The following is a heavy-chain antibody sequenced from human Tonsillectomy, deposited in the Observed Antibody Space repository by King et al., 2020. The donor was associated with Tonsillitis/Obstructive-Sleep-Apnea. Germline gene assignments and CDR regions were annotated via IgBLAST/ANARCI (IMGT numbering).Heavy chain of an antibody. D-gene: IGHD5-12*01. CDR2: IRSKAYGGTT. CDR1: GFTFGDYA. J-gene: IGHJ4*02. Sequence: VQLVESGGGLVQPGRSLRLSCTASGFTFGDYAMSWVRQAPGKGLEWVGFIRSKAYGGTTEYAASGKGRFTISRDDSKSIAYLQMNSLKTEDTAVYYCTRERPGYSGYDGFDYWGQGTLVTVSS. CDR3: TRERPGYSGYDGFDY. V-gene: IGHV3-49*04.